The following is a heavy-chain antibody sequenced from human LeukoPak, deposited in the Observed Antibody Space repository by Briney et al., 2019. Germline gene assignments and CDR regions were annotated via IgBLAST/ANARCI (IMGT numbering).Heavy chain of an antibody. V-gene: IGHV4-39*01. CDR1: GGSISGSSYH. D-gene: IGHD5-18*01. CDR3: ATTYSYTSGGYDY. CDR2: INYSGTT. Sequence: PSETLSLTCTVSGGSISGSSYHWGRIRQSPGKGLEWIGSINYSGTTYYNPSLKSRVTISVDTSKNQFSLKVSSVTAADTAVYYCATTYSYTSGGYDYWGQGTLVTVSS. J-gene: IGHJ4*02.